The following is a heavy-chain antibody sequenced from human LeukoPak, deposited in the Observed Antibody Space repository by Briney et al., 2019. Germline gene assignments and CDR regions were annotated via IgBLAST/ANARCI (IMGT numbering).Heavy chain of an antibody. CDR1: GGSISSGDYY. CDR3: ARSGYPNNWFDP. V-gene: IGHV4-30-4*01. Sequence: PSETLSLTCTGSGGSISSGDYYWSWIRQPPGKGLEWIGYIYYSGSTYYNPSLKSRVTISVDTSKNQFSLKLSSVTAADTAVYYCARSGYPNNWFDPWGQGTLVTVSS. J-gene: IGHJ5*02. D-gene: IGHD3-22*01. CDR2: IYYSGST.